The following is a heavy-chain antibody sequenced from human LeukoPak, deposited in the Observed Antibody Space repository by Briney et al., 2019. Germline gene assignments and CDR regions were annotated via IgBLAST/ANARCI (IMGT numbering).Heavy chain of an antibody. CDR3: ARGPDIVVILIVDDSFDI. D-gene: IGHD2-15*01. V-gene: IGHV3-21*01. CDR2: IGSNSKYI. CDR1: GFTFSSYS. J-gene: IGHJ3*02. Sequence: GGSLRLSCAASGFTFSSYSLNWVRRAPGKGLEWGSSIGSNSKYIYYADSVKGRFTSSRDNAKNSLYLQMNSLRAEDTAVYYCARGPDIVVILIVDDSFDIWGQDTMVTVSS.